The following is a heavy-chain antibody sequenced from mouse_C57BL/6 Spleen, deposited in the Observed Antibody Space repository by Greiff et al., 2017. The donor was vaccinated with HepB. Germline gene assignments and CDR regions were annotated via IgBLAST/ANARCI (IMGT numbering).Heavy chain of an antibody. CDR3: ARQGIYYGNYNYAMDY. V-gene: IGHV2-6-1*01. Sequence: VMLVESGPGLVAPSQSLSITCTVSGFSLTSYGVHWVRQPPGKGLEWLVVIWSDGSTTYNSAPKSRLSISKDNAKSQVFLKMNSLQTDDTAMYYCARQGIYYGNYNYAMDYWGQGTSVTVSS. D-gene: IGHD2-1*01. CDR2: IWSDGST. J-gene: IGHJ4*01. CDR1: GFSLTSYG.